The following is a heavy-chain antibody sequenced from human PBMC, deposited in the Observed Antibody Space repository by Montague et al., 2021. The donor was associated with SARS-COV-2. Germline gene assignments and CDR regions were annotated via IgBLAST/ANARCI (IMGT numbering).Heavy chain of an antibody. D-gene: IGHD2-21*01. CDR2: IWYDGSNK. CDR1: GFTFSRYG. J-gene: IGHJ6*02. CDR3: ARVVSNYYGMDV. V-gene: IGHV3-33*01. Sequence: SLRLSCAASGFTFSRYGMHWVRQAPGKGLEWVAFIWYDGSNKYYADSVKGRFTISRDNSKNTLYLQMNSLRAEDTAVYYCARVVSNYYGMDVWGQGTTVTVSS.